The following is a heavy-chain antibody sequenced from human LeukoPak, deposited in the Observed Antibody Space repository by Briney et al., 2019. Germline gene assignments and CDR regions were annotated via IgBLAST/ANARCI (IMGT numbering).Heavy chain of an antibody. CDR2: IYTSGST. J-gene: IGHJ5*02. Sequence: SETLSLTCTVSGDSISSYYWTWVRQPSGKGLEWIGRIYTSGSTYYNPSLKSRVTISVDTSKNQFSLKLSSVTAADTAVYYCAREVYGPPNWFDPWGQGTLVTVSS. V-gene: IGHV4-4*07. CDR1: GDSISSYY. D-gene: IGHD2-8*01. CDR3: AREVYGPPNWFDP.